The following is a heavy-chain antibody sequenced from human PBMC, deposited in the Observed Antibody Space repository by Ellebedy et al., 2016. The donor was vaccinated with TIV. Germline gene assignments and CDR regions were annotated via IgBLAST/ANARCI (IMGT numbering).Heavy chain of an antibody. D-gene: IGHD5-24*01. CDR3: ARDLGRKGRWLQSDY. V-gene: IGHV3-30*06. CDR2: ISSDGSNK. J-gene: IGHJ4*02. Sequence: GESLKISCAASGFSFRYYGMYWVRQAPGKGLQWVAVISSDGSNKYYADSVKGRFTISRDNSKNTLYLQMNSLRAEDTAVYYCARDLGRKGRWLQSDYWGQGTLVTVAS. CDR1: GFSFRYYG.